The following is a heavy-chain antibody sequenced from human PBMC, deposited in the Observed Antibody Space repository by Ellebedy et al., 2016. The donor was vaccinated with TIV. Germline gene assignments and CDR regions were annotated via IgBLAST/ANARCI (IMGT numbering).Heavy chain of an antibody. CDR1: GGSISGFY. CDR3: ASHFTVKVFGILISPGAFDS. D-gene: IGHD3-3*01. J-gene: IGHJ4*02. V-gene: IGHV4-4*09. CDR2: LYSTGSS. Sequence: SETLSLTCTVSGGSISGFYWAWIRQPPGKGLEWIGNLYSTGSSNYNPSLKRRVTISSDMSKNQFSLTVKSVTAADTAVYYVASHFTVKVFGILISPGAFDSWGQGTRVTVSS.